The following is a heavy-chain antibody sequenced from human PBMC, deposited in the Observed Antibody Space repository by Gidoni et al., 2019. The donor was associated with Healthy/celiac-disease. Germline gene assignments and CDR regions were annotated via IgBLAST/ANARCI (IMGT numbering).Heavy chain of an antibody. CDR2: INNSGST. J-gene: IGHJ6*02. Sequence: QVQLQQWGAGLLKPSETLSLTCAVYGGSFSGYSWSWIRQPPGKGLEWIGEINNSGSTNYNPSLKSRVTISVDTSKNQFSLKLSSVTAADTAVYYCARVRYSGSYYRYYYYGMDVWGQGTTVTVSS. V-gene: IGHV4-34*01. D-gene: IGHD1-26*01. CDR1: GGSFSGYS. CDR3: ARVRYSGSYYRYYYYGMDV.